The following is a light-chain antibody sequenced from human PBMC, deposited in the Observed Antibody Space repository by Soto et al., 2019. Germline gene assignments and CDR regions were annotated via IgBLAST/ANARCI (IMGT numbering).Light chain of an antibody. CDR1: QSVSSY. V-gene: IGKV3-11*01. CDR2: DAS. Sequence: EIVLTQSPATLSLSPGKRATLSCRASQSVSSYLAWYQQKPGQAPRLLIYDASNRATGIPARFSGSGSGTDFTLTISSLEPEDFAVYYCQQRSNWPVTFGQGTKLEIK. J-gene: IGKJ2*01. CDR3: QQRSNWPVT.